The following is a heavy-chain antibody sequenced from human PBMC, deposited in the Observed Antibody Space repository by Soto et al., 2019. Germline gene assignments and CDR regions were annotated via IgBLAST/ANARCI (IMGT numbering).Heavy chain of an antibody. J-gene: IGHJ4*02. CDR2: MNPNSGNT. V-gene: IGHV1-8*01. CDR1: GYTFTSYD. Sequence: ASVKVSCKASGYTFTSYDINWVRQATGQGLEWVGWMNPNSGNTGYAQKFQGRVTMTRNTSISTAYMELSSLRSEDTAVYYCARVLRYFDWLPYYFDYWGQETLVTVSS. D-gene: IGHD3-9*01. CDR3: ARVLRYFDWLPYYFDY.